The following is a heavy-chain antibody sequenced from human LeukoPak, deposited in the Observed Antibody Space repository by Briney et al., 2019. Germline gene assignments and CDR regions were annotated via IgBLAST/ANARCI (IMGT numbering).Heavy chain of an antibody. CDR3: ARVLNYDFWSGYRDAFDI. CDR2: INTDGSST. J-gene: IGHJ3*02. Sequence: GGSLRLSCAASGFTFSSYWMHWVRQAPGKGLVWVSRINTDGSSTSYADSVKGRFTISRDNAKNTLYLQMNSLRAEDTAVYYCARVLNYDFWSGYRDAFDIWGQGTMVTVSS. V-gene: IGHV3-74*01. CDR1: GFTFSSYW. D-gene: IGHD3-3*01.